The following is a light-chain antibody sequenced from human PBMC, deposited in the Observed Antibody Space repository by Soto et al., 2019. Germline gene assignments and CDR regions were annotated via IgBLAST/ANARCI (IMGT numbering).Light chain of an antibody. V-gene: IGKV1-5*03. J-gene: IGKJ1*01. Sequence: DFLMTQSPSTLSASVGDRVTITCRASQSISDRLAWYQQKPGNAPKLLIYKASSLQSGVPSRFSGSGSGTEFTLTIINLQPDDFAMYYCQQYNSYRWTFGQGTKVEIK. CDR3: QQYNSYRWT. CDR1: QSISDR. CDR2: KAS.